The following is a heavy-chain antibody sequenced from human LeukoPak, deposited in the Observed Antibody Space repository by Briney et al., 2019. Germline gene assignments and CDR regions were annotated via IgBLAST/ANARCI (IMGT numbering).Heavy chain of an antibody. V-gene: IGHV3-30*18. J-gene: IGHJ4*02. Sequence: GGSLRLSCAASGFTFSSYGMHWVRQAPGKGLEWVAVISYDGSNKYYADSVKGRFTISRDNSKNTLYLQMNSLRAEDTAVYYCAKDIWVRDIVVVVAAPSFDYWAQGTLVTVSS. CDR2: ISYDGSNK. CDR3: AKDIWVRDIVVVVAAPSFDY. D-gene: IGHD2-15*01. CDR1: GFTFSSYG.